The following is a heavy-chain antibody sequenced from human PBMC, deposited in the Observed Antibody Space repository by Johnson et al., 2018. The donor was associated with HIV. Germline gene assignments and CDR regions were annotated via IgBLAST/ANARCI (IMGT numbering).Heavy chain of an antibody. D-gene: IGHD5-24*01. Sequence: QVQLVESGGGVVQPGRSLRLSCAASGFTFSTYGMHWVRQAPGKGLEWVSVIYSGGSTYYADSVKGRFTISRDNSKNTLYLQMNSLRAEDTAVYYCARGRDGYNLDAFDIWGQGTMVTVSS. CDR2: IYSGGST. J-gene: IGHJ3*02. V-gene: IGHV3-NL1*01. CDR1: GFTFSTYG. CDR3: ARGRDGYNLDAFDI.